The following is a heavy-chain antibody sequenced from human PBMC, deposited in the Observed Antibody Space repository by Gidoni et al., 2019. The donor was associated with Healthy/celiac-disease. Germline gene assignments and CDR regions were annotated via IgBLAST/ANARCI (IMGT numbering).Heavy chain of an antibody. CDR1: GYSFTSSW. CDR2: IYSGDSDT. Sequence: EVQLVQSGAEVKKPGESLKNSGTGSGYSFTSSWIGWVRQVPGKGLEWMGLIYSGDSDTRYSPSFQGQVTISADKSISTAYLQWSSLKASDTAMYYCARSDSSSWYGLGDYWGQGTLVTVSS. V-gene: IGHV5-51*01. J-gene: IGHJ4*02. D-gene: IGHD6-13*01. CDR3: ARSDSSSWYGLGDY.